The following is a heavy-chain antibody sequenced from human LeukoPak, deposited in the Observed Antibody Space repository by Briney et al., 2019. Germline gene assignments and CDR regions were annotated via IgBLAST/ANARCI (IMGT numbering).Heavy chain of an antibody. Sequence: GGSLRLSCAASGFTFSSYDMSWVRQAPGKGLEWVSAISGSGGSTYYADSVKGRFTISRDNSKNTLYLQMASLRAEDTAVYYCARTSVAAAISPYYFDYWGQGTLVTVSS. CDR3: ARTSVAAAISPYYFDY. CDR2: ISGSGGST. J-gene: IGHJ4*02. CDR1: GFTFSSYD. D-gene: IGHD2-2*02. V-gene: IGHV3-23*01.